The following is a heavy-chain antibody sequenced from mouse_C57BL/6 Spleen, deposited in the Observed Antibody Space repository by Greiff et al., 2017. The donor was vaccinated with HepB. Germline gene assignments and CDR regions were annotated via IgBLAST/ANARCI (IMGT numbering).Heavy chain of an antibody. J-gene: IGHJ3*01. D-gene: IGHD1-1*01. CDR1: GFSFNTYA. CDR3: VGGPYYGSSQGFAY. CDR2: IRSKSNNYAT. Sequence: DVQLVESGGGLVQPKGSLKLSCAASGFSFNTYAMNWVRQAPGKGLEWVARIRSKSNNYATYYADSVKDRFTISRDDSESMLYLQMNNLKTEDTAMYYCVGGPYYGSSQGFAYWGQGTLVTVSA. V-gene: IGHV10-1*01.